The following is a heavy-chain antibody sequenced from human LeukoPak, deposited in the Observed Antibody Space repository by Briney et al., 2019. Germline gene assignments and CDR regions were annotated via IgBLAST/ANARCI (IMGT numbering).Heavy chain of an antibody. D-gene: IGHD3-3*01. CDR2: IYTSGST. V-gene: IGHV4-4*07. CDR1: GGSISSYY. CDR3: ARDTSTTYYDFWSGYQAGGFDY. Sequence: SETLSLTCTVSGGSISSYYWSWIRQPAGKGLDWIGRIYTSGSTNYNPSLKSRVTMSVDTSKNQFSLKLSSATAADTAVYYCARDTSTTYYDFWSGYQAGGFDYWGQGTLVTVSS. J-gene: IGHJ4*02.